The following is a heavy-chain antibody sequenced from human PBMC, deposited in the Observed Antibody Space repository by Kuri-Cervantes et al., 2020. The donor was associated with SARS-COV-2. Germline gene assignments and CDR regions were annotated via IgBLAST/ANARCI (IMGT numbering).Heavy chain of an antibody. D-gene: IGHD1-7*01. J-gene: IGHJ4*02. CDR3: ASGEIAASGTIYYFDY. CDR1: GFIFSSHS. Sequence: GESLKISCAASGFIFSSHSMNWVRQAPGKGLEWVSYISSSSSTIYYADSVKGRFTISRDNAKNSLYLQMNSLRAEDTAVYYCASGEIAASGTIYYFDYWGQGTLVTVSS. V-gene: IGHV3-48*04. CDR2: ISSSSSTI.